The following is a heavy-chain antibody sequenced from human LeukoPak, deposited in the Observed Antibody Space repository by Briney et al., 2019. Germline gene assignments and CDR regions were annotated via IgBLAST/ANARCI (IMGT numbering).Heavy chain of an antibody. J-gene: IGHJ4*02. Sequence: SETLSLTCTVSGGSISRYYWSWIRKPPAQGLEWIGYIYYTRSTTYNSSLKSRIPITLETSQNQISLNLNSVPPADTAVYYCARTAKYYYGSETYYFFDYWGQGTLVTVSS. D-gene: IGHD3-10*01. CDR3: ARTAKYYYGSETYYFFDY. CDR2: IYYTRST. V-gene: IGHV4-59*01. CDR1: GGSISRYY.